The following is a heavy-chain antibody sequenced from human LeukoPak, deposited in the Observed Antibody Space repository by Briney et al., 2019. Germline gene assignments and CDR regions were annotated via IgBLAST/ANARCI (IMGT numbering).Heavy chain of an antibody. V-gene: IGHV1-69*13. CDR2: IIPIFGTA. CDR1: GYTFTGYY. D-gene: IGHD4-17*01. CDR3: ARHDYDRIAFDI. J-gene: IGHJ3*02. Sequence: SVKVSCKASGYTFTGYYMHWVRQAPGQGLEWMGGIIPIFGTANYAQKFQGRVTITADESTSTAYMELSSLRSEDTAVYYCARHDYDRIAFDIWGQGTMVTVSS.